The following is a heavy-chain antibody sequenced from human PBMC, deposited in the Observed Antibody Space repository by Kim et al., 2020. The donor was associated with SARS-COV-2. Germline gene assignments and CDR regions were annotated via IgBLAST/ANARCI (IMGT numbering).Heavy chain of an antibody. CDR2: VMPVFGKT. CDR3: ARTYTGSYPAWYFDL. Sequence: SVKVSCKTSGGTFSNYGFSWVRQAPGQGLEWMGGVMPVFGKTHYAQKFHGRVTISVDESTSTAYMELSSLRSDDTAVYHCARTYTGSYPAWYFDLWGRGTLDTVSS. V-gene: IGHV1-69*13. D-gene: IGHD3-16*02. CDR1: GGTFSNYG. J-gene: IGHJ2*01.